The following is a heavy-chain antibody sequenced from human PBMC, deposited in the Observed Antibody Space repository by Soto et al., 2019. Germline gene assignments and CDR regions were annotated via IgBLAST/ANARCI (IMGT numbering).Heavy chain of an antibody. CDR3: SKYLGPPVRSHYPFWYFDV. CDR1: GVTFSSYA. V-gene: IGHV3-23*01. D-gene: IGHD3-10*01. J-gene: IGHJ2*01. Sequence: EVQLLESGGGLVQPGGSLSLSCAASGVTFSSYAMSWVRQTPGNGLEWVAGISGSGGATYYADAVKGPPTISRFNSNNTPKRQMIGLSAQDPAVYYCSKYLGPPVRSHYPFWYFDVWGRGTLVTFSS. CDR2: ISGSGGAT.